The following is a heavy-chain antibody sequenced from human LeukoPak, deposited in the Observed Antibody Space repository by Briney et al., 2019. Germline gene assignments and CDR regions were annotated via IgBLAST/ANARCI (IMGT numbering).Heavy chain of an antibody. Sequence: ASVKVSCKASGYTFTGYYMQWVRQAPGQGLEWVGIINPSDGSTSSAQKFQGRVTMTRDTSTSTVYMELSSLRSEDTAVYYCEVAPNYWGQGTLVTVSS. J-gene: IGHJ4*02. CDR2: INPSDGST. CDR3: EVAPNY. D-gene: IGHD5-12*01. CDR1: GYTFTGYY. V-gene: IGHV1-46*01.